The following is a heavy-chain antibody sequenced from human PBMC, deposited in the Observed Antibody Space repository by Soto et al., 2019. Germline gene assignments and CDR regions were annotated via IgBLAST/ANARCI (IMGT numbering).Heavy chain of an antibody. CDR3: ARSIVVVTALDY. J-gene: IGHJ4*02. Sequence: SVKVSCKASGGTFSSYTISWVRQAPGQRLEWMGRINAILGITKYSQKFQGRVTITTDTSASTAYMELSSLRSEDTAVYYCARSIVVVTALDYWGQGTLVTVSS. D-gene: IGHD2-21*02. CDR2: INAILGIT. V-gene: IGHV1-69*02. CDR1: GGTFSSYT.